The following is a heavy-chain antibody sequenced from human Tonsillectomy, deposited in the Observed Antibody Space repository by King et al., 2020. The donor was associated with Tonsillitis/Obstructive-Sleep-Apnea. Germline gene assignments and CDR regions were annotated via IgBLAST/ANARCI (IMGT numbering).Heavy chain of an antibody. CDR1: GYTFSGYY. CDR2: INPNSGGT. J-gene: IGHJ6*02. V-gene: IGHV1-2*02. D-gene: IGHD6-6*01. CDR3: ARTDIAARPNYYYGMDV. Sequence: VQLVESGAEVKKPGASVKVSCKASGYTFSGYYIHWVRQAPGQGLEWMGWINPNSGGTNCAQKFQGRVTMTRDTSISTAYMELSSLRSDDTAVYYCARTDIAARPNYYYGMDVWGQGTTVTVSS.